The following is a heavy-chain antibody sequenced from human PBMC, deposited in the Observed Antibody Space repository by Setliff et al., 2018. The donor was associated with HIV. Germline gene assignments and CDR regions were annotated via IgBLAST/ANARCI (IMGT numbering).Heavy chain of an antibody. CDR1: GFTFSSYG. Sequence: GESLRLSCAASGFTFSSYGMHWVRQAPGKGLEWVAVISYDGTNKYYADSVKGRFTISRDNSKNTVYLQMNSLRAEDTAVYYCAKDGSRFWSGSPDYWGQGTLVTVSS. D-gene: IGHD3-3*01. CDR3: AKDGSRFWSGSPDY. CDR2: ISYDGTNK. V-gene: IGHV3-30*18. J-gene: IGHJ4*02.